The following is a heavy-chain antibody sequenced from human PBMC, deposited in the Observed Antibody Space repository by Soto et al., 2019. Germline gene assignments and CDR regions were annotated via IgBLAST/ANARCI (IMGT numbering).Heavy chain of an antibody. CDR3: ARQMFLGGMDV. CDR2: INHSGST. V-gene: IGHV4-34*01. CDR1: GGSFSGYY. Sequence: PSETLSLTCAVYGGSFSGYYWSWIRQPPGKGLEWIGEINHSGSTNYNPSLKSRVTISVDTSKNQFSLKLSSVTAADTAVYYCARQMFLGGMDVWGKGTTVT. D-gene: IGHD3-10*02. J-gene: IGHJ6*04.